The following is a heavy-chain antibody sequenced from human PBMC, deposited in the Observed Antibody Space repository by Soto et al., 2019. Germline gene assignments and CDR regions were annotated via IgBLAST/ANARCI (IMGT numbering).Heavy chain of an antibody. J-gene: IGHJ5*02. Sequence: PSETLSLTCTVSGGSISSGGYYWSWIRQHPGKGLEWIGYIYYSGSTYYNPSLKSRVTISVDTSKNQFSLKLSSVTAADTAVYYCARVPLSVPAAIAWFDPWGQGTLVTVSS. CDR3: ARVPLSVPAAIAWFDP. CDR2: IYYSGST. CDR1: GGSISSGGYY. D-gene: IGHD2-2*01. V-gene: IGHV4-31*03.